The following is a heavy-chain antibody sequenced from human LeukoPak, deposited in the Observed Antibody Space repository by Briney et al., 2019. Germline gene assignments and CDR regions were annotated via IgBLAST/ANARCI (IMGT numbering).Heavy chain of an antibody. CDR1: GFTFSDYW. V-gene: IGHV3-74*01. D-gene: IGHD6-13*01. CDR2: VNRDGSST. J-gene: IGHJ4*02. Sequence: GWSLRLSCAASGFTFSDYWMHWVRQAPGKGLVWVSRVNRDGSSTSYADSVKGRFTISRDNAKNTLSLQMNSLRAEDTAVYYCARDRSISATGDTYWGQGTLVTVSS. CDR3: ARDRSISATGDTY.